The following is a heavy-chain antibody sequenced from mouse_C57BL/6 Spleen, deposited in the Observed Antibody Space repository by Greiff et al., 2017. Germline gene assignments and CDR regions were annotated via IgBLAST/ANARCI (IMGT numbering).Heavy chain of an antibody. D-gene: IGHD2-4*01. J-gene: IGHJ3*01. CDR1: GFSLTSYG. Sequence: VNVVESGPGLVQPSQSLSITCTVSGFSLTSYGVHWVRQSPGKGLEWLGVIWRGGSTDYNAAFMSRLSITKDNSKSQVFFKMNSLQADDTAIYYCAKRGLYDYEGFAYWGQGTLVTVAA. CDR2: IWRGGST. CDR3: AKRGLYDYEGFAY. V-gene: IGHV2-5*01.